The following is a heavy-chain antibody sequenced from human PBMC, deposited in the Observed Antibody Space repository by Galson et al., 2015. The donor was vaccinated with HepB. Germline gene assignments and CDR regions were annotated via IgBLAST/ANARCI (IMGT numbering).Heavy chain of an antibody. D-gene: IGHD1-26*01. V-gene: IGHV3-23*01. CDR2: IADDGTIT. CDR1: GFTFGGYA. J-gene: IGHJ4*02. CDR3: ARDRRVGSLYYFDY. Sequence: SLRLSCAASGFTFGGYAMTWVRQAPGKGLEWVSSIADDGTITFYAESVKGRFTISRDNSKNTLYLQMNSLRAADTATYYCARDRRVGSLYYFDYWGQGTLVTVSS.